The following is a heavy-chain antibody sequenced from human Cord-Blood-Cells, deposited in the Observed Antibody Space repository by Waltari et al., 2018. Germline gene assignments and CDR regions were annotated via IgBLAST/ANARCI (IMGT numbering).Heavy chain of an antibody. J-gene: IGHJ5*02. CDR1: GGSFSVYY. V-gene: IGHV4-34*01. Sequence: QVQLQQWGAGLLKPSETLSLTCAVYGGSFSVYYWSWIRQPPGKGLEWIGEINHSGSTNYNPSLKSRVTISVDTSKNQFSLKLSSVTAADTAVYYCARGRGYGDYWFDPWGQGTLVTVSS. CDR2: INHSGST. D-gene: IGHD4-17*01. CDR3: ARGRGYGDYWFDP.